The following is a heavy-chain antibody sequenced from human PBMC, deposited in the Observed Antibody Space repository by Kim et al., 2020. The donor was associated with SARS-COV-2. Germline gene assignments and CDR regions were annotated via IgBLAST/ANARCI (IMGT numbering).Heavy chain of an antibody. CDR1: GFAFSSYA. CDR2: ISGGGGDT. D-gene: IGHD6-19*01. Sequence: GGSLRLSCAASGFAFSSYAMTWVRQAPGKGLEWVSVISGGGGDTSYGNSVKGRFTISRDNSKNMVFLQMNNLRLEDTGVYYCAKEVTVPGTGAYWGQGILVTVTS. V-gene: IGHV3-23*01. J-gene: IGHJ4*02. CDR3: AKEVTVPGTGAY.